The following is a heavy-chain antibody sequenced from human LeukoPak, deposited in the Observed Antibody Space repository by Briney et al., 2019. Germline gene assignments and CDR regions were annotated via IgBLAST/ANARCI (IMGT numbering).Heavy chain of an antibody. CDR2: IYYSGST. CDR3: ARTDYDSSGYYSAFDI. D-gene: IGHD3-22*01. V-gene: IGHV4-59*01. CDR1: GGSISSYY. J-gene: IGHJ3*02. Sequence: SETLSLTCTVSGGSISSYYWSWIRQPPGKGLEWIGYIYYSGSTNYNPSLKSRVTISVDTSKNQFSLKLSSVTAADTAVYYCARTDYDSSGYYSAFDIWGQGTMVTVSS.